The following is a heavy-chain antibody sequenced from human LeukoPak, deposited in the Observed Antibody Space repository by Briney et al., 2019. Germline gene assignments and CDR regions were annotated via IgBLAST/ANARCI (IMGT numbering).Heavy chain of an antibody. J-gene: IGHJ6*03. CDR2: IKHSGST. D-gene: IGHD6-6*01. Sequence: SETLSLTCAVYGGSFSGYYWSWIRQPPGKGLEWIGEIKHSGSTNYNPSLKSRVTISVDTSKNQFSLKLSSVTAADTAVYYCARGRAARPTYYYYYMDVWGKGTTVTVSS. CDR3: ARGRAARPTYYYYYMDV. CDR1: GGSFSGYY. V-gene: IGHV4-34*01.